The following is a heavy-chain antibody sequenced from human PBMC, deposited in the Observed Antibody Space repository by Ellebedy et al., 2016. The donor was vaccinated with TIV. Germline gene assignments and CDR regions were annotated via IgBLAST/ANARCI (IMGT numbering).Heavy chain of an antibody. CDR3: ARDRQRVNVDY. D-gene: IGHD4-23*01. CDR2: VKQDGSEK. CDR1: GFTSNSYW. V-gene: IGHV3-7*01. J-gene: IGHJ4*02. Sequence: PGGSLRLSCAASGFTSNSYWMNWVRQAPGKGLEWVANVKQDGSEKYYVDSVKGRFTISRDNAKNSLYLEMNSLRAEDTAVYYCARDRQRVNVDYWGQGTLVTVSS.